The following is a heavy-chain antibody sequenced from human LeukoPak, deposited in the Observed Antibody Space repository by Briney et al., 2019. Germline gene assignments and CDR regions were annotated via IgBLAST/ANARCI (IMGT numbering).Heavy chain of an antibody. V-gene: IGHV3-21*01. CDR3: QKTAYDILTGDYYYYYMDV. CDR1: GFTFSSYS. D-gene: IGHD3-9*01. J-gene: IGHJ6*03. CDR2: ISSSSSYI. Sequence: IPGGSLRLSCAASGFTFSSYSMNWVRQAPRKGLEWVSSISSSSSYIYYADSVKGRFTISRDNAKNSLYLQMNSLRAEDTVVYYKQKTAYDILTGDYYYYYMDVWGKGTTVTISS.